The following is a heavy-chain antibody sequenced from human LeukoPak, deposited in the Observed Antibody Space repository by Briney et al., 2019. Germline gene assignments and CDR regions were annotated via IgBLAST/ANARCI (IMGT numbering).Heavy chain of an antibody. D-gene: IGHD3-9*01. Sequence: GGSLRLSCAASGFTFSSYAMHWVRQDPRKGLVWVSRISGDGRNINYADSVRGRFTVSRDNAKNTLYLQMNTLRVEDTAVYYCTRDLMDYDVSTGLHHYYMDVWGQGTTVTASS. CDR2: ISGDGRNI. CDR3: TRDLMDYDVSTGLHHYYMDV. J-gene: IGHJ6*02. CDR1: GFTFSSYA. V-gene: IGHV3-74*01.